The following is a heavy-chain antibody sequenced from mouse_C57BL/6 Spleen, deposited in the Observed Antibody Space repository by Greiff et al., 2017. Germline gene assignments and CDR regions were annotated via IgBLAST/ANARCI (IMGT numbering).Heavy chain of an antibody. J-gene: IGHJ3*01. V-gene: IGHV1-76*01. CDR2: IYPGSGNT. CDR1: GYTFTDYY. D-gene: IGHD2-5*01. CDR3: ARGNSNYVGWFAY. Sequence: QVQLQQSGAELVRPGASVKLSCKASGYTFTDYYINWVKQRPGQGLEWIARIYPGSGNTYYNEKFKGKATLTAEKSSSTAYMQLSSLTSEDSAVYFCARGNSNYVGWFAYWGQGTLVTVSA.